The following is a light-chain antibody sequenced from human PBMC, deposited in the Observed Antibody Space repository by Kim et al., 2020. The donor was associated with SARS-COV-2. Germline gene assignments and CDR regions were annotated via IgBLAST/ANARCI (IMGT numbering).Light chain of an antibody. Sequence: AAVGDRVTITCRASQGVSSRVAWYQQKPGKAPKLLIYAANNLQSGVPSRFSGSGYGTDFTLTISSLQPEDFATYYCQQANNFPYTFGQGTKLEI. V-gene: IGKV1-12*01. J-gene: IGKJ2*01. CDR3: QQANNFPYT. CDR1: QGVSSR. CDR2: AAN.